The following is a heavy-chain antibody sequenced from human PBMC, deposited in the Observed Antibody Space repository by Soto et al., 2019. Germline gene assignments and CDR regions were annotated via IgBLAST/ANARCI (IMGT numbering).Heavy chain of an antibody. V-gene: IGHV3-23*01. CDR1: GFTFSSYA. J-gene: IGHJ4*02. CDR2: ISGSGGST. CDR3: AKVMDYGDDSISYYFDY. D-gene: IGHD4-17*01. Sequence: GGSLRLSCAASGFTFSSYAMSWVRQAPGKGLEWVSAISGSGGSTYYADSVKGRFTISRDNSKNTLYLQMNSLRAEDTAVYYCAKVMDYGDDSISYYFDYWGLGTLVTVSS.